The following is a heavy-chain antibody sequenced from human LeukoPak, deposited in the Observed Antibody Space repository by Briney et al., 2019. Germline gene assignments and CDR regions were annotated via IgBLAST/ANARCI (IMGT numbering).Heavy chain of an antibody. CDR1: GYSYTTYW. V-gene: IGHV5-51*01. J-gene: IGHJ4*02. CDR3: ARLPYYDILTGYSYFVY. CDR2: INPGDSDT. Sequence: GESLKISRKDSGYSYTTYWIGWVRQMPGKGLEWIGIINPGDSDTKYSPSLHGQVTMSADKSISTAYLQWSSLKASDTAMYYCARLPYYDILTGYSYFVYWGQGTLVTVSS. D-gene: IGHD3-9*01.